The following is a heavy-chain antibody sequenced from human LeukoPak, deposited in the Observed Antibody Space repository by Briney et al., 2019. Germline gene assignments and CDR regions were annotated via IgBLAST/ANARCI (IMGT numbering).Heavy chain of an antibody. CDR3: AKDGVGPSNINYFDY. J-gene: IGHJ4*02. Sequence: QPGRSLRLSCAASGFTFSSYGMHWVRQAPGKGLEWVAVIWYDGSNKYYADSVKGRFTISRDNSKNTLYLQTNSLRVEDTALYYCAKDGVGPSNINYFDYWGQGTLVTVSS. CDR2: IWYDGSNK. CDR1: GFTFSSYG. D-gene: IGHD1-26*01. V-gene: IGHV3-33*06.